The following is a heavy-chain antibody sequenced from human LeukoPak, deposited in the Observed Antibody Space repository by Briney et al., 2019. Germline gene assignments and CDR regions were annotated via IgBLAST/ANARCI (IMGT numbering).Heavy chain of an antibody. CDR3: AKDQDGSGIYDY. D-gene: IGHD3-10*01. Sequence: GGSLRLSCAGSGFTFADYGMYWIRQAPGKGLEWVAVISYDGRITSYADSVEGRFTISRDNPQSLVHLQLNSLRAEDTAVYYCAKDQDGSGIYDYWGQGTRVTVSS. V-gene: IGHV3-30*18. CDR2: ISYDGRIT. J-gene: IGHJ4*02. CDR1: GFTFADYG.